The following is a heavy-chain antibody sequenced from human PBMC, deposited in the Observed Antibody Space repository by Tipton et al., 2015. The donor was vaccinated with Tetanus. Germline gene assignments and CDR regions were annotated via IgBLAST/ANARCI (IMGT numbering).Heavy chain of an antibody. V-gene: IGHV3-23*01. CDR2: ISGSGATT. CDR1: GFTFSSYA. D-gene: IGHD2-8*01. J-gene: IGHJ4*02. Sequence: SLRLSCAASGFTFSSYAMSWVSQAPGKGLEWASGISGSGATTYYADSVRGRFTISRDNSKNTLYLQMNSLRVEDTAVYYCAKDPGCSNGVCYILDWGQGTLVPVSS. CDR3: AKDPGCSNGVCYILD.